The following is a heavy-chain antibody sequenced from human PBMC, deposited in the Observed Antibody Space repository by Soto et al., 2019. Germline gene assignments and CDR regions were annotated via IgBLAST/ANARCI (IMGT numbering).Heavy chain of an antibody. J-gene: IGHJ3*01. D-gene: IGHD1-1*01. CDR1: GLTVSXXXX. CDR2: LYDVDGS. CDR3: ATWHEREHAYDV. V-gene: IGHV3-53*01. Sequence: DVQLVESGGGLIQPGESLRLSCAAFGLTVSXXXXVAWVRQAXGXGLEWVSALYDVDGSFYADSVKGRFTTSSDSSKTTVYLQMNGLRPDDTAVYYCATWHEREHAYDVWGQGTTVTVSS.